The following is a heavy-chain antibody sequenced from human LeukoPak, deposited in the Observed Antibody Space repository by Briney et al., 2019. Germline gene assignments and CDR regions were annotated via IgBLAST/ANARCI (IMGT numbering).Heavy chain of an antibody. CDR1: GGSISSDNDY. D-gene: IGHD3-10*01. V-gene: IGHV4-39*07. Sequence: SETLSLTCTVSGGSISSDNDYWGWIRQPPGKGLEWIGSIFHSGSTYYNPSHKSRVAISVDTSKNQFSLNLNSVTAADTAVYYCARDRGAYSGSGGYFDYWGQGTLVTVSS. CDR3: ARDRGAYSGSGGYFDY. J-gene: IGHJ4*02. CDR2: IFHSGST.